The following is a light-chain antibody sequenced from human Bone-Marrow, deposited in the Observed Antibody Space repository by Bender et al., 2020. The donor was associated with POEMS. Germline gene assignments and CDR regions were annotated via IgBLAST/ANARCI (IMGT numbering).Light chain of an antibody. CDR3: SSYISANTRVV. J-gene: IGLJ2*01. CDR2: DVT. CDR1: SSDVGGYNS. V-gene: IGLV2-14*03. Sequence: QSALTQPASVSGSPGQSITLSCTGTSSDVGGYNSVSWYQQHPGKAPKPIIYDVTNRPSGVSDRFAGSKSGNTASLTISGIQAEDGADYYCSSYISANTRVVFGGGTELTVL.